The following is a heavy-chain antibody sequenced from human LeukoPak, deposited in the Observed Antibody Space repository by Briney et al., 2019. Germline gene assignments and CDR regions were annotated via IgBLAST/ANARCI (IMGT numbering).Heavy chain of an antibody. CDR2: IYYSGST. J-gene: IGHJ4*02. V-gene: IGHV4-59*12. CDR1: GGSISSYY. CDR3: AREARGVPDY. Sequence: PSETLSLTCTVSGGSISSYYWSWIRQPPGKGLEWIGYIYYSGSTNYNPSLKSRVTILVDTSKNQFSLKLSSVTAADTAVYYCAREARGVPDYWGQGTLVTVSS. D-gene: IGHD1-1*01.